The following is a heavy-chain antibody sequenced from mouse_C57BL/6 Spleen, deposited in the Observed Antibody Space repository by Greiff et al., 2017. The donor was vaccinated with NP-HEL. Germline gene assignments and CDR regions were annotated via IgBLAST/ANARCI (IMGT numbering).Heavy chain of an antibody. Sequence: VQLQQSGPELVKPGASVKIPCKASGYTFTDYNMDWVKQSHGKSLEWIGDINPNNGCTIYNQKFKGKATLTVDKSSSTAYMELRSLTSEDTAVYYCAISSYYGKAMDEWGQGSSVTVSS. CDR2: INPNNGCT. J-gene: IGHJ4*01. CDR1: GYTFTDYN. V-gene: IGHV1-18*01. CDR3: AISSYYGKAMDE. D-gene: IGHD1-1*01.